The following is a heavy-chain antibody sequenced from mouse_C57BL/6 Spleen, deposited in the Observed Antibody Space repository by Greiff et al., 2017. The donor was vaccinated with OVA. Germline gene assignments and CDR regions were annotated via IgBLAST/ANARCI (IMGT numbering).Heavy chain of an antibody. CDR1: GFSLTSYG. J-gene: IGHJ1*03. D-gene: IGHD4-1*01. Sequence: VKVVESGPGLVQPSQSLSITCTVSGFSLTSYGVHWVRQSPGKGLEWLGVIWSGGSTDYNAAFISRLSISKDNAKSQVFFKMNSLQADDTAIYYWATLTGHWYFDVWGTGTTVTVSS. CDR3: ATLTGHWYFDV. CDR2: IWSGGST. V-gene: IGHV2-2*01.